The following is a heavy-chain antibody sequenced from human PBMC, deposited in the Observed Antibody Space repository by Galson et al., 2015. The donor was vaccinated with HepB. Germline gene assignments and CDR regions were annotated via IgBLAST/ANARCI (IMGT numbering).Heavy chain of an antibody. CDR3: AREIRGSGYYYYGMDV. CDR2: IYHSGGT. Sequence: ETLSLTRAVSGGSLSRNKWWGWVRQPPGEGVGWVGGIYHSGGTNYNPSLKSRVTISVDKSKNQFSLKLSSVTAADTAVYYCAREIRGSGYYYYGMDVWGQGTTVTVSS. J-gene: IGHJ6*02. V-gene: IGHV4-4*02. CDR1: GGSLSRNKW. D-gene: IGHD3-10*01.